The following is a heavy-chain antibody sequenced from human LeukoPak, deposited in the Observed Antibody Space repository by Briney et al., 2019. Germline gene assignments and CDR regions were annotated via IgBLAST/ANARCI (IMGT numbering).Heavy chain of an antibody. V-gene: IGHV3-11*01. CDR1: GFTFSSYW. CDR2: ISSSGSTI. Sequence: GGSLRLSCAASGFTFSSYWMSWIRQAPGKGLEWVSYISSSGSTIYYADSVKGRFTISRDNAKNSLYLQMNSLRAEDTAVYYCAKEIWPTVTTPGHTHFDYWGQGTLVTVSS. CDR3: AKEIWPTVTTPGHTHFDY. J-gene: IGHJ4*02. D-gene: IGHD4-17*01.